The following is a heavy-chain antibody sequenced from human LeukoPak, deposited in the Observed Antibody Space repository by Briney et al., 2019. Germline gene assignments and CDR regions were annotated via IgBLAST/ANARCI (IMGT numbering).Heavy chain of an antibody. CDR2: IYSGGST. CDR3: ARDLGD. Sequence: GGSLRLSCVASGFAFTSHWMHWVRQTPGKGLEWVSVIYSGGSTYYADSVKGRFTISRDNSKNTLYLQMNSLRAEDTAVYYCARDLGDWGQGTLVTVSS. J-gene: IGHJ4*02. CDR1: GFAFTSHW. D-gene: IGHD2-15*01. V-gene: IGHV3-66*02.